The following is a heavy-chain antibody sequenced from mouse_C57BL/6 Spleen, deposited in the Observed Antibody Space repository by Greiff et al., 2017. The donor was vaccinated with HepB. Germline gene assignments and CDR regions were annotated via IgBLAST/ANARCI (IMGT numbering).Heavy chain of an antibody. V-gene: IGHV1-59*01. Sequence: VQLQQPGAELVRPGTSVKLSCKASGYTFTSYWMHWVKQRPGQGLEWIGVIDPSDSYTNYNQKFKGKATLTVDTSSSTAYMQLSSLTSEDSAVYYCARPYYGSSYLDDWGKGTTRTVSS. CDR1: GYTFTSYW. D-gene: IGHD1-1*01. CDR2: IDPSDSYT. CDR3: ARPYYGSSYLDD. J-gene: IGHJ2*01.